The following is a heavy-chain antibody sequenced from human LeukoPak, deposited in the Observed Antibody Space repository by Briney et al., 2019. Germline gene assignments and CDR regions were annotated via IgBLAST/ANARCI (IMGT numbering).Heavy chain of an antibody. CDR1: GDSISSYY. V-gene: IGHV4-59*01. Sequence: SETLSLTCTVSGDSISSYYWSWIRQPPGKGLEWIGYIYYSGSTNYNPSLKSRVTISVDTSKNQFSLKLSSVTAADTAVYYCARGITFGGVIVDYWGQGTLVTVSS. D-gene: IGHD3-16*02. J-gene: IGHJ4*02. CDR3: ARGITFGGVIVDY. CDR2: IYYSGST.